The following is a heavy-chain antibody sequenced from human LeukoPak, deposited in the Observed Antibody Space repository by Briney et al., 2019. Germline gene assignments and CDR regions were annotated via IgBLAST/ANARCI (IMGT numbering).Heavy chain of an antibody. Sequence: GASVKVSCKASGYTFTNYYIHWVRRAPGQGLEWMGIINPSGGGTSYAQKFQGRVTMTRDTSTSTVYMELSSLRSEDAAVYYCARPGHSSGSYYPDYWGQGTLVTVSS. J-gene: IGHJ4*02. CDR3: ARPGHSSGSYYPDY. CDR2: INPSGGGT. D-gene: IGHD3-22*01. CDR1: GYTFTNYY. V-gene: IGHV1-46*01.